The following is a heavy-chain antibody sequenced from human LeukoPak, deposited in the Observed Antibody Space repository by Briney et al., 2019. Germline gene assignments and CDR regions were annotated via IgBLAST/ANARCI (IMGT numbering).Heavy chain of an antibody. Sequence: KPSETLSLTCTVSGVSISSNSYYWGWIRQPPGKELEWVGSMSYGGSTYYNPSLKSRVTMSVDTSKNQFSLKLTSVTAADTAVYHCARHPFAAHHRVDYWGQGTLVIVSS. CDR3: ARHPFAAHHRVDY. D-gene: IGHD6-6*01. CDR2: MSYGGST. J-gene: IGHJ4*02. V-gene: IGHV4-39*01. CDR1: GVSISSNSYY.